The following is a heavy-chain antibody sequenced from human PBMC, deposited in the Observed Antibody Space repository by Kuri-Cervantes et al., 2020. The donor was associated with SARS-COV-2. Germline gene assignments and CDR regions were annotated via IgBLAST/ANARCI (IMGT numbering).Heavy chain of an antibody. J-gene: IGHJ4*02. CDR2: INHSGST. Sequence: SETLSLTCAVYGGSFSGYYWSWIRQPPGKGLEWIGEINHSGSTYYNPSLKSRVTISVDTSKNQFSLKLSSVTAADTAVYYCARVKTIFGVAPFDYWGQGTLVTVSS. D-gene: IGHD3-3*01. CDR3: ARVKTIFGVAPFDY. V-gene: IGHV4-34*01. CDR1: GGSFSGYY.